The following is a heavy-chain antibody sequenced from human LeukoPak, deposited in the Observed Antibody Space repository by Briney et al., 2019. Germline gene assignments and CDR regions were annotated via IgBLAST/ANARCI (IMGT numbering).Heavy chain of an antibody. CDR2: MNPNSGNT. J-gene: IGHJ5*02. CDR3: ARGWKGHDYGDYGAWWFDP. V-gene: IGHV1-8*01. D-gene: IGHD4-17*01. Sequence: ASVKVSCKASGYTFTSYDINWVRQATGQGLEWMGRMNPNSGNTGYAQKFQGRVTMTRNTSISTAYMELSSLRSEDTAVYYCARGWKGHDYGDYGAWWFDPWGQGTLVTVSS. CDR1: GYTFTSYD.